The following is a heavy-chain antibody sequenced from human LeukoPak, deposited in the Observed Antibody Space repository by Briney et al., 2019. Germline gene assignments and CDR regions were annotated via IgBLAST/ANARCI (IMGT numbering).Heavy chain of an antibody. CDR1: GFTFRSYA. D-gene: IGHD1-26*01. V-gene: IGHV3-23*01. CDR2: ISDSGGKT. J-gene: IGHJ4*02. CDR3: ARSPVIVGATVDY. Sequence: GGSLRLSRAASGFTFRSYAMTWVRQSPGKGLEWVSAISDSGGKTSYADSVKGRFTISRDNSKNTLYLQMNSLGAEDTAVYYCARSPVIVGATVDYWGQGTLVTVSS.